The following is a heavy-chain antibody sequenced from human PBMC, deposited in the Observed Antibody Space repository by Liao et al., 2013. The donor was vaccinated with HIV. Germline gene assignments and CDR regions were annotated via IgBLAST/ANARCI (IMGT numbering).Heavy chain of an antibody. CDR1: SGSISSGSYY. CDR3: ARLGPYCSSTSCYTPFDY. V-gene: IGHV4-61*02. Sequence: LQESGPGLVKTSEALSLKCTVSSGSISSGSYYWSWIRQPAGKGLEWIGRIYTSGSTNYNPSLKSRVTISVDTSKNQFSLKLSSVTAADTAVYYCARLGPYCSSTSCYTPFDYWGQGTLVTVSS. CDR2: IYTSGST. J-gene: IGHJ4*02. D-gene: IGHD2-2*02.